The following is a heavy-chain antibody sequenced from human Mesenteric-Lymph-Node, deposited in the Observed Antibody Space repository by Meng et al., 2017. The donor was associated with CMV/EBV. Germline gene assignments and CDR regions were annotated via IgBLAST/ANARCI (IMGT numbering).Heavy chain of an antibody. D-gene: IGHD1-26*01. CDR1: GGSISSGNYY. V-gene: IGHV4-31*03. Sequence: LRLSCTVSGGSISSGNYYWNWVRQHPGKGLEWIGFVYISRSTSYNPSLKSRVYISLDTSKNQFSLKLNSVTAADTAVYYCAESWGAPSYFYGMDVWGQGTTVTVSS. J-gene: IGHJ6*02. CDR3: AESWGAPSYFYGMDV. CDR2: VYISRST.